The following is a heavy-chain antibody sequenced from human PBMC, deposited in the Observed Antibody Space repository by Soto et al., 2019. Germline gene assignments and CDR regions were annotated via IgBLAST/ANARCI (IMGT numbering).Heavy chain of an antibody. Sequence: LRLSCAASRFTFSSYAMSWVRQAPGKGLEWVSAISGSGGSTYYADSVKGRFTISRDNSKSTLYLQMNSLRVEDTAVYYCAKSGGYCSGGSCYSYGENYYYGMDVWGQGTTVTVSS. CDR3: AKSGGYCSGGSCYSYGENYYYGMDV. D-gene: IGHD2-15*01. CDR2: ISGSGGST. V-gene: IGHV3-23*01. J-gene: IGHJ6*02. CDR1: RFTFSSYA.